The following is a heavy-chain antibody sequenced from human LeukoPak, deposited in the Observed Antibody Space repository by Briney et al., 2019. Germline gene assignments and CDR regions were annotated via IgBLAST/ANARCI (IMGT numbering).Heavy chain of an antibody. V-gene: IGHV4-59*01. Sequence: SETLSLTCSVSGDSIRTYYWSWIRQPPGKGLEWTGYIIDTGSTNYKPSLKTRLTMSVDVSKNQISLKLSSVTAADTAVYYCARSSLTGGWFDPWAREPWSPSPQ. CDR2: IIDTGST. D-gene: IGHD7-27*01. J-gene: IGHJ5*02. CDR1: GDSIRTYY. CDR3: ARSSLTGGWFDP.